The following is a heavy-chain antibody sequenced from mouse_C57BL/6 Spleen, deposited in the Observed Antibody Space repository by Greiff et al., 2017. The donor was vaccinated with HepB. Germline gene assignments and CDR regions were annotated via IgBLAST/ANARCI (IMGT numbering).Heavy chain of an antibody. Sequence: QVQLKESGPGLVQPSQSLSITCTVSGFSLTSYGVHWVRQSPGKGLEWLGVIWSGGSTDYNAAFISRLSISKDNSKSQVFFKMNSLQADDTAIYYCARKVDYYGSSYFDVWGTGTTVTVSS. CDR1: GFSLTSYG. V-gene: IGHV2-2*01. CDR2: IWSGGST. J-gene: IGHJ1*03. CDR3: ARKVDYYGSSYFDV. D-gene: IGHD1-1*01.